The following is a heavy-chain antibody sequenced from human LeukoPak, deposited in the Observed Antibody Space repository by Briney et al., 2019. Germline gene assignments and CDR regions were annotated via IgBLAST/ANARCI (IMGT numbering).Heavy chain of an antibody. CDR3: AKDRATTLAYGMDV. CDR1: GFTFSPVW. V-gene: IGHV3-74*01. CDR2: IINDGSYT. D-gene: IGHD1-7*01. J-gene: IGHJ6*02. Sequence: GGSLRLSCAASGFTFSPVWMHWVRQAPGKGLMWVSHIINDGSYTTYADSVKGRFTISRDNAKNTVYLQMNSLRAEDTALYYCAKDRATTLAYGMDVWGQGTTVTVSS.